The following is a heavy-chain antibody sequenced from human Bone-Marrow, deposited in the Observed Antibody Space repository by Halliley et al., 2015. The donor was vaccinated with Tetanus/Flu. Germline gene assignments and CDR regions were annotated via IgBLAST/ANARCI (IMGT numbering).Heavy chain of an antibody. CDR3: ARGIITGTTPFDY. V-gene: IGHV4-30-4*01. Sequence: DWIGYIYYSGNTYYKPSLKSRVTISVDPSKNQFSLKLSSVTAADTAVYWCARGIITGTTPFDYWGQGTLVTVSS. J-gene: IGHJ4*02. CDR2: IYYSGNT. D-gene: IGHD1-20*01.